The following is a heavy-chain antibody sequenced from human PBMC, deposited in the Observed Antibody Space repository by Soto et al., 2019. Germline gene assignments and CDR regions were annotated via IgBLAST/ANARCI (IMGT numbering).Heavy chain of an antibody. D-gene: IGHD6-19*01. CDR2: TYYRSKWYN. J-gene: IGHJ6*02. V-gene: IGHV6-1*01. CDR3: ARASSGWYGAGYYYGMDV. CDR1: GDSVSSNSAA. Sequence: SQTLSLTCAISGDSVSSNSAAWNWIRQSPLRGLEWLGRTYYRSKWYNDYAVSVKSRITINPDTSKNQFSLQLNSVTPEDTAVYYCARASSGWYGAGYYYGMDVWGQGTTVTVSS.